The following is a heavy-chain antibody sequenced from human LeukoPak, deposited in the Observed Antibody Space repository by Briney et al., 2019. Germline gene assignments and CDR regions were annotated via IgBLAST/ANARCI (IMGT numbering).Heavy chain of an antibody. D-gene: IGHD7-27*01. CDR2: IDPIDSYT. V-gene: IGHV5-10-1*01. CDR1: GYNFTSFW. J-gene: IGHJ4*02. Sequence: GESLKISCQGSGYNFTSFWITWVRQMPGKGLEWMGRIDPIDSYTDYSPSFQGHVTISADESISTAYLQWSSLKASDTAIYYCARLGLRKIPLDYWGQGTLVTVSS. CDR3: ARLGLRKIPLDY.